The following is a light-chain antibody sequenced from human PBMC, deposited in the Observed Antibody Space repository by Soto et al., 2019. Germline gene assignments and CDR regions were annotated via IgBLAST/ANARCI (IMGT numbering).Light chain of an antibody. CDR1: SSNIGAGYD. V-gene: IGLV1-40*01. Sequence: QSVLTQPPSVSGAPGQRVTISCTGSSSNIGAGYDVHWYQQLPGTAPRLLIYGNSNRPSGVPDRFSGSKSGTSASLAITGLQAEYEADYYCQSYDSSLXGSYVFGTGTKVTVL. CDR2: GNS. J-gene: IGLJ1*01. CDR3: QSYDSSLXGSYV.